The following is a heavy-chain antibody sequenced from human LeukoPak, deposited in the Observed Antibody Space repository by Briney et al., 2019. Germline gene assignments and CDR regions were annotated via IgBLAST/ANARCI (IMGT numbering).Heavy chain of an antibody. CDR1: GGSISSRSYY. V-gene: IGHV4-39*01. Sequence: SETLSLTCTVSGGSISSRSYYWGWIRQPPGKGLEWIGSIYYSGSTYYNPSLKSRVTISVDTSKNQFSLKLSSVTAADTAVYYCTNQDDGSRDYWGQGTLVTVSS. J-gene: IGHJ4*02. CDR2: IYYSGST. D-gene: IGHD3-10*01. CDR3: TNQDDGSRDY.